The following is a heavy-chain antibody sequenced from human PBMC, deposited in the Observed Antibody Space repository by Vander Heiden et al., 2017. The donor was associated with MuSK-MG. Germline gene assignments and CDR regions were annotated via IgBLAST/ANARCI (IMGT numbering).Heavy chain of an antibody. J-gene: IGHJ5*02. Sequence: GQLLESGGTLVQPGGSLRVSCAASGFSFSNYAMTWVRQGPGKGLEWVSAMSGSGATTYYADSVKGRFTISRDNSKNTLFLYMKSLRADDTAVYYCAKDTGEFVTGWFDPWGQGTLVTVSS. CDR2: MSGSGATT. D-gene: IGHD3-16*01. V-gene: IGHV3-23*01. CDR1: GFSFSNYA. CDR3: AKDTGEFVTGWFDP.